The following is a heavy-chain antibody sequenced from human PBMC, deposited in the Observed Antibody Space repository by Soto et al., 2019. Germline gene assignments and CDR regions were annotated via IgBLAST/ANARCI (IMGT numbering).Heavy chain of an antibody. V-gene: IGHV3-23*01. CDR3: AKGASSGYYYLFWYFDY. Sequence: PGGSLRLSCAASGFTFSSYAMSWVRQAPGKGLEWVSAISGSGGSTYYADSVKGRFTISRDNSKNTLYLQMNSLRAEDTAVYYCAKGASSGYYYLFWYFDYWGRGPLVTVSS. D-gene: IGHD3-22*01. J-gene: IGHJ4*02. CDR2: ISGSGGST. CDR1: GFTFSSYA.